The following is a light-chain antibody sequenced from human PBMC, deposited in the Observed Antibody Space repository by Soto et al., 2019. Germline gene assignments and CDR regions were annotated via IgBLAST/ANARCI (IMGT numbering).Light chain of an antibody. CDR1: RSDVGGYNY. J-gene: IGLJ3*02. V-gene: IGLV2-14*01. CDR2: DVT. CDR3: SSYTSSSTPLV. Sequence: QSVLAQPASVSGSPGQSITISCTGTRSDVGGYNYVSWYQQHPGKAPKLMIYDVTNRPSGVSNRFSGSKSGNTPSLPISGLQAEDEADYYCSSYTSSSTPLVFGGGTKLPVL.